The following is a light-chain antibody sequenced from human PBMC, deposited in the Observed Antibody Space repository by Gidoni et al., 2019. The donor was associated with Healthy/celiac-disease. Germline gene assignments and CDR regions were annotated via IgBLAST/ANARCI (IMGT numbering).Light chain of an antibody. Sequence: IQITQSPSSLSASVGDRVTITCQASQDISNDLNWYQQKPGKAPKLLIYDASNLETGVPSRCSGSGSGKDFTFTISRLQPEDIATYYCQQYDNLPLTFGGXTKVEIK. V-gene: IGKV1-33*01. CDR2: DAS. CDR3: QQYDNLPLT. J-gene: IGKJ4*01. CDR1: QDISND.